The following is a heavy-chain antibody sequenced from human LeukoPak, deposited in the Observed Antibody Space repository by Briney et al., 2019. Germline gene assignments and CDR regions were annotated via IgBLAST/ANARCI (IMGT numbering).Heavy chain of an antibody. CDR2: INPNSGGT. V-gene: IGHV1-2*02. Sequence: ASVKVSCKASGYTFTGYYMHWVRQAPGQGLEWMGWINPNSGGTNYAQKFQGRVTMTRDTSISTAYMELSRLRSDDTAVYYCARTTYSSSSAVDYWGQGTLVTVSS. CDR1: GYTFTGYY. CDR3: ARTTYSSSSAVDY. D-gene: IGHD6-6*01. J-gene: IGHJ4*02.